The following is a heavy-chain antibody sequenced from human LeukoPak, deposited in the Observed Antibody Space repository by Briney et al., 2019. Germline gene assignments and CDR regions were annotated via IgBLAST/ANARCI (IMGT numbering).Heavy chain of an antibody. CDR2: INTDGGST. CDR3: ATGSGLWSPDY. CDR1: GFTFSSYW. Sequence: GGSLRLSCAASGFTFSSYWMHWVRQAPGKGLVWVSRINTDGGSTSYADSVKGRFTISRDNAKNRLYVQMNSLRAEDTAVYYCATGSGLWSPDYWGQGTLVTVSS. V-gene: IGHV3-74*01. J-gene: IGHJ4*02. D-gene: IGHD5-18*01.